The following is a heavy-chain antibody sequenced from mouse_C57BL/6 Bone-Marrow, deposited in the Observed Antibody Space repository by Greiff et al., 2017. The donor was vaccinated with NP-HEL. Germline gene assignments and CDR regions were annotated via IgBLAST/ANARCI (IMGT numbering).Heavy chain of an antibody. Sequence: VQLQQSGPELVKPGASVKISCKASGYKFTDYYMNWVKQSHGKSLEWIGDINPNNGGTSYNQKFKGKATLTVDKSSSTAYMELRRLTSEDSAVYYCARCYYGSRRAWFAYWGQGTLVTVSA. CDR2: INPNNGGT. J-gene: IGHJ3*01. CDR1: GYKFTDYY. D-gene: IGHD1-1*01. CDR3: ARCYYGSRRAWFAY. V-gene: IGHV1-26*01.